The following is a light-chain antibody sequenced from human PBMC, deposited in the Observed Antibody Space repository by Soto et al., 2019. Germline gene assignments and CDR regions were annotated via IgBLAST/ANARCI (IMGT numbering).Light chain of an antibody. CDR2: DVS. CDR3: SSYTTSNTRQIV. J-gene: IGLJ1*01. CDR1: SSDVGGYTY. V-gene: IGLV2-14*01. Sequence: QSALTQPASVSGSPGQAITISCTGTSSDVGGYTYVSWYQQHPGKAPKFIIYDVSNRPSGVSNRFSGSKSGNTASLTISGLQAEDEADYYCSSYTTSNTRQIVFGTGTKVTVL.